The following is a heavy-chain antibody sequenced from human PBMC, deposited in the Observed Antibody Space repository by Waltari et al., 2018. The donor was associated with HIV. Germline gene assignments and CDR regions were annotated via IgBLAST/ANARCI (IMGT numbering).Heavy chain of an antibody. CDR1: GGSFSGYY. V-gene: IGHV4-34*01. J-gene: IGHJ4*02. CDR3: ARGLRGYSGYVPLDY. Sequence: QVKLQQWGAGLLKPSETLSLTCAVYGGSFSGYYWSWIRQPPGKGLEWIGEINHSGSTNYNPSLKSRVTISVDTSKNQFSLKLSSVTAADTAVYYCARGLRGYSGYVPLDYWGQGTLVTVSS. CDR2: INHSGST. D-gene: IGHD5-12*01.